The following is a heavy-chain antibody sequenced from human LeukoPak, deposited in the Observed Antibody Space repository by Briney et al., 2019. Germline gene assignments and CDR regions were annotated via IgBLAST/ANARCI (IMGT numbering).Heavy chain of an antibody. CDR3: ARDGMVRGVIIWDAFDI. D-gene: IGHD3-10*01. V-gene: IGHV3-48*02. J-gene: IGHJ3*02. CDR1: GFTFRSSS. CDR2: ISSSSSTI. Sequence: PGGSLRLSCAASGFTFRSSSMNWVRQAPGKGLERVSYISSSSSTIYYADSVKGRFTISRDNAKNSLYLQMNSLRDEDTAVYYCARDGMVRGVIIWDAFDIWGQGTMVTVSS.